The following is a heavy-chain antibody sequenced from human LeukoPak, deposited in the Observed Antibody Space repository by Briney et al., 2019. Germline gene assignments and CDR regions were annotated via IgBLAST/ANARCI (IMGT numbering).Heavy chain of an antibody. CDR2: ITSSSNYI. CDR3: ARGSDH. J-gene: IGHJ4*02. CDR1: GFTFSSYS. V-gene: IGHV3-21*01. Sequence: GGSLRPSCPASGFTFSSYSMNWARQAPGKGLEWFSFITSSSNYIYYADSVKGRFTISRDNAKNSLYLQMNSLRAEDTAVYYCARGSDHWGQGILVTVSS.